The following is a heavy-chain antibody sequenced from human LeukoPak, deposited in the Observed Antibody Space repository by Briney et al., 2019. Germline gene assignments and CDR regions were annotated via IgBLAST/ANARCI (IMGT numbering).Heavy chain of an antibody. CDR3: ATLKGWYGEGCFDY. D-gene: IGHD3-10*01. CDR1: GVTVSTIY. CDR2: IYPDGKA. V-gene: IGHV3-53*01. Sequence: GGSLRLSCAASGVTVSTIYMGWVRQAPGKGLDWVSVIYPDGKAYYAESVKVRFTISRDSSEITLFLQMNSLRAEDTAAYYCATLKGWYGEGCFDYWGQGTLVTVSS. J-gene: IGHJ4*02.